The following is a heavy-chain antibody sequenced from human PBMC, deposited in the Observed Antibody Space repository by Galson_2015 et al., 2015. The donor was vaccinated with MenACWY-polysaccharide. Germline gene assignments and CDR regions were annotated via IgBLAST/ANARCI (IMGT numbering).Heavy chain of an antibody. CDR3: ARGVYCGDGCYSGTDS. V-gene: IGHV4-31*11. CDR2: IQYSGST. Sequence: TLSLTCAVSSGSISRNIYYWTWLRQPPGKGLEWIGYIQYSGSTYYTPSLKSRVTMSVDTSKNQFSLEVRSVTAADTAVYYCARGVYCGDGCYSGTDSWGQGTLVTVSS. J-gene: IGHJ4*02. D-gene: IGHD2-21*01. CDR1: SGSISRNIYY.